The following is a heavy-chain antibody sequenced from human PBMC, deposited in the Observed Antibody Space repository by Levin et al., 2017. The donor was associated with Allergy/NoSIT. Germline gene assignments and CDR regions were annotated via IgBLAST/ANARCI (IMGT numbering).Heavy chain of an antibody. CDR1: GYTFTGYY. CDR3: ARGKYCSGGSCYSVYYYYGMDV. V-gene: IGHV1-2*02. D-gene: IGHD2-15*01. Sequence: GESLKISCKASGYTFTGYYMHWVRQAPGQGLEWMGWINPNSGGTNYAQKFQGRVTMTRDTSISTAYMELSRLRSDDTAVYYCARGKYCSGGSCYSVYYYYGMDVWGQGTTVTVSS. J-gene: IGHJ6*02. CDR2: INPNSGGT.